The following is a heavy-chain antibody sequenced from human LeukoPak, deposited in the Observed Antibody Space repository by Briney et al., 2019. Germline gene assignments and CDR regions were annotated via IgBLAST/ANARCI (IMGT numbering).Heavy chain of an antibody. CDR3: ARAQKYYDFWSGYLPSGSKYNWFDP. CDR2: INTNTGNP. J-gene: IGHJ5*02. Sequence: ASVKVSCKASGYTFTSYAMNWVRQAPGQGLVWMGWINTNTGNPTYAQGFTGRFVFSLDTSVSTAYLQISSLKAEDTAVYYCARAQKYYDFWSGYLPSGSKYNWFDPWGQGTLVTVSS. D-gene: IGHD3-3*01. V-gene: IGHV7-4-1*02. CDR1: GYTFTSYA.